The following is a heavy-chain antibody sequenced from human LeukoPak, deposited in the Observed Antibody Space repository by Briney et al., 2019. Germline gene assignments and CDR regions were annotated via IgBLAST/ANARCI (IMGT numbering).Heavy chain of an antibody. D-gene: IGHD2-15*01. Sequence: ASVKVSCKASGYTFTSYDTNWVRQATGQGLEWMGWMNPNSGNTGYAQKFQGRGTMTRNTSISTAYMELSSLRSEDTAVYYCAREARYCSGGSCYSVYYFDYWGQGTLVTVSS. J-gene: IGHJ4*02. V-gene: IGHV1-8*01. CDR1: GYTFTSYD. CDR2: MNPNSGNT. CDR3: AREARYCSGGSCYSVYYFDY.